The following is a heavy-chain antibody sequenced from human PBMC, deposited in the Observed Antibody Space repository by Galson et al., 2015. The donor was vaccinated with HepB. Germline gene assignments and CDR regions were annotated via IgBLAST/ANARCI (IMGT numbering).Heavy chain of an antibody. Sequence: SLRLSCAASGFTFSDAWMSWGRQAPGKGLEWISYISNSGNLIYYADSVKGRFTISRDNAKNSLSLQMNSLRFEDTAVYYCARAPNPRFWSGYADYWGQGTLVTVSS. V-gene: IGHV3-11*04. D-gene: IGHD3-3*01. J-gene: IGHJ4*02. CDR3: ARAPNPRFWSGYADY. CDR1: GFTFSDAW. CDR2: ISNSGNLI.